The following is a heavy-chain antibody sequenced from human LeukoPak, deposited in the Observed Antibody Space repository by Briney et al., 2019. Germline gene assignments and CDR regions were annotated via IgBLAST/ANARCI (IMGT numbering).Heavy chain of an antibody. D-gene: IGHD2-21*01. CDR2: ISNDGRDI. J-gene: IGHJ4*02. CDR3: VKDQGLGGDRDY. V-gene: IGHV3-30*02. Sequence: GGSLRLSCAASGFTFSRFGIHWVRQPPGRGLDWVTFISNDGRDILYADSVKGRFIISRDNSRNTVYLQMDSLSSEDTAIYYCVKDQGLGGDRDYWGQGTLVTVSS. CDR1: GFTFSRFG.